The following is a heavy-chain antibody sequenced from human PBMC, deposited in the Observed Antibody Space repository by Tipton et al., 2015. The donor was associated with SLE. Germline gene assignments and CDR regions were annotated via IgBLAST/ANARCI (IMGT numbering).Heavy chain of an antibody. V-gene: IGHV4-61*01. CDR3: ARSTATVTPYYFDY. CDR2: IYYSGST. Sequence: TLSLTCTVSGGSISSSSYYWSWIRQPPGKGLEWIGYIYYSGSTNYNPSLKSRVTISVDTSKNQFSLKLSSVTAADTAVYYCARSTATVTPYYFDYWGQGTRVTVSS. D-gene: IGHD4-17*01. CDR1: GGSISSSSYY. J-gene: IGHJ4*02.